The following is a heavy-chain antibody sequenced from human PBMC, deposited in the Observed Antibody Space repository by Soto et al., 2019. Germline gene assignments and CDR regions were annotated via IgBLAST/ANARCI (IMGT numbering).Heavy chain of an antibody. J-gene: IGHJ4*02. CDR3: ARVGSSGWSPDY. D-gene: IGHD6-19*01. V-gene: IGHV4-59*01. CDR1: GGSISGSY. Sequence: PSETLSLTCTVSGGSISGSYWSWIRQPPGKGLEWIGYIFYSGNTNYNPSLRSRVTISVDTSKNQFSLEVNSVTTADTAMYYCARVGSSGWSPDYWGQGTLVTVSS. CDR2: IFYSGNT.